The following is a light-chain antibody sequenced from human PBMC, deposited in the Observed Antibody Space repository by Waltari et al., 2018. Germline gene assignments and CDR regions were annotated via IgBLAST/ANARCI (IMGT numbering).Light chain of an antibody. CDR3: QTGGHGTWV. J-gene: IGLJ3*02. V-gene: IGLV4-69*02. CDR1: SGLSSNI. Sequence: QLVLTQSPSASASLGASVKLTCTLSSGLSSNIVAWHQQQPEKGPRFLMKVNSDGSHSKGDEIPDRFSGSSSGAERYLTISTVQSEDEAVYYCQTGGHGTWVFGGGTKLTVL. CDR2: VNSDGSH.